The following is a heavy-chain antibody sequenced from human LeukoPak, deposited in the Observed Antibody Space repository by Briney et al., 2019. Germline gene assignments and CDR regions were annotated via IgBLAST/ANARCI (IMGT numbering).Heavy chain of an antibody. V-gene: IGHV3-74*01. CDR3: ARGYYYDSSGSVAPFDY. J-gene: IGHJ4*02. CDR2: INNDGSST. CDR1: GFTFSNYL. Sequence: GGSLRLSCAASGFTFSNYLMHWVRQAPGKGLVWVSRINNDGSSTNYADSVKGRFTISRDNAKNTLYLQMNSLRAEDTAVYYCARGYYYDSSGSVAPFDYWGQGTLVTVSS. D-gene: IGHD3-22*01.